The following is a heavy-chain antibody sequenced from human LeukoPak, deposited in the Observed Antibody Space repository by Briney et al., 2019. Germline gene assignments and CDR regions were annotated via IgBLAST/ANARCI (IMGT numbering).Heavy chain of an antibody. J-gene: IGHJ4*02. CDR3: ARAKKRYCSGGSCYYFDY. V-gene: IGHV4-59*12. D-gene: IGHD2-15*01. CDR1: GGSISSYY. Sequence: PSGTLSLTCTVSGGSISSYYWSWIRQPPGKGLEWIGYIYYSGSTNYNPSLKSRVTISVDTSKNQFSLKLSSVTAADTAVYYCARAKKRYCSGGSCYYFDYWGQGTLVTVSS. CDR2: IYYSGST.